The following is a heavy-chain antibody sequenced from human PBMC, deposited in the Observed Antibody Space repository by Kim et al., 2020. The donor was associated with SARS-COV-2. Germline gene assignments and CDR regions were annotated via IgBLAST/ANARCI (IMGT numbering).Heavy chain of an antibody. J-gene: IGHJ4*02. Sequence: GGSLRLSCAASGFTFRNYAMHWVRHAPGKGLEWVAAISSDGGNTYYADSVKGRLAISRDNSKNTLYLQMSSLRTEDTAVYYCTRDPPWASRAFDCWGQGTLATVSS. D-gene: IGHD7-27*01. V-gene: IGHV3-30*03. CDR3: TRDPPWASRAFDC. CDR2: ISSDGGNT. CDR1: GFTFRNYA.